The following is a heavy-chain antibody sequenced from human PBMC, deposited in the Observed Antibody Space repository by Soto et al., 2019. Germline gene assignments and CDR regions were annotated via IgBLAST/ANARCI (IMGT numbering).Heavy chain of an antibody. V-gene: IGHV4-39*01. CDR2: IYYSGST. CDR1: GGSISSSSYY. D-gene: IGHD6-13*01. Sequence: QLQLQESGPGLVKPSETLSLTCTVSGGSISSSSYYWGWIRQPPGKGLEWIGSIYYSGSTYYNPSLKSRVTISVDTSKNQFSLKLSSVTAADTAVYYCASPRGGWAAAGPATDYWGQGTLVTVSS. J-gene: IGHJ4*02. CDR3: ASPRGGWAAAGPATDY.